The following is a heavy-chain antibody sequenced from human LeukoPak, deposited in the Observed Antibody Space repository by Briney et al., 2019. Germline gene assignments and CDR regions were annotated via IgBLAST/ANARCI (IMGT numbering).Heavy chain of an antibody. V-gene: IGHV3-7*03. CDR1: GFTFSSYW. D-gene: IGHD2-2*01. CDR3: AREGIYCSSTSCYPDYYYYYGMDV. CDR2: IKQDGSEK. Sequence: PGGSLRLSCAASGFTFSSYWISWVRQAPRKGLEWVANIKQDGSEKYYVDSVKGRFTISRDNAKNSLYLQMNSLRAEDTAVYYCAREGIYCSSTSCYPDYYYYYGMDVWGKGTTVTVSS. J-gene: IGHJ6*04.